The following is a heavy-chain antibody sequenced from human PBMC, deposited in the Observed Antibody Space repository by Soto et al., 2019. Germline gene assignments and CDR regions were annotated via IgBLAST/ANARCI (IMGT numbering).Heavy chain of an antibody. CDR3: AKDPRSITGTTSSEDFQQ. CDR2: IIPVLGIT. V-gene: IGHV1-69*01. D-gene: IGHD1-20*01. Sequence: QAQLMQSGAEVKKPGSSVKVSCKASGGTFSGCAISWVRQAPGQGLEWMGGIIPVLGITNYAQKFQGRITIAADESTGTAHMDLRSLSSEDTAVYYCAKDPRSITGTTSSEDFQQWGQGTLVTVSS. J-gene: IGHJ1*01. CDR1: GGTFSGCA.